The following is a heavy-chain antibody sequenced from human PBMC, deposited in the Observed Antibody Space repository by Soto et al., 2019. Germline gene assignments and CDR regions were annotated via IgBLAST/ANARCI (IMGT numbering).Heavy chain of an antibody. V-gene: IGHV4-59*01. CDR1: GGSISGRC. D-gene: IGHD3-22*01. CDR3: AKSHYDSSGYYIIDH. J-gene: IGHJ5*02. CDR2: FFYTGST. Sequence: SLTCTVSGGSISGRCWSWVRQSPGKGLEWIGYFFYTGSTNYNPSLKSRVTISVDRSKTQCSLKLTSVTAADTAVYYCAKSHYDSSGYYIIDHWGQGTLVTVYS.